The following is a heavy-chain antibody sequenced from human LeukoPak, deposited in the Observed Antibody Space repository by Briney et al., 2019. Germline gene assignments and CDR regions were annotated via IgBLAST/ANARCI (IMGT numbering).Heavy chain of an antibody. V-gene: IGHV5-51*01. CDR3: ARQRYSYGSIDY. Sequence: GEPLKISCKVSGYTFTTFWIGWARQLHGKGLEWMGIIYPGGSNTRYSPSFQGQVTISADKSISTAYLQRSSLKASDTAVYYCARQRYSYGSIDYWGQGTLVTVSS. D-gene: IGHD5-18*01. J-gene: IGHJ4*02. CDR1: GYTFTTFW. CDR2: IYPGGSNT.